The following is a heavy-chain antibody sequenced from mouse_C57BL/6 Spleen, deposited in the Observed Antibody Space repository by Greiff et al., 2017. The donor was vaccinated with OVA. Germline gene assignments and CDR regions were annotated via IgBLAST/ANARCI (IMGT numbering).Heavy chain of an antibody. Sequence: QVQLQQPGAELVMPGASVKLSCKASGYTFTSYWMHWVKQRPGQGLEWIGEIDPSDSYTNYNQKFKGKSTLTVDKSSSTAYMQLSSLTSEDSAGYYCARGGTTFAYWGQGTLVTVSA. D-gene: IGHD2-12*01. J-gene: IGHJ3*01. V-gene: IGHV1-69*01. CDR2: IDPSDSYT. CDR1: GYTFTSYW. CDR3: ARGGTTFAY.